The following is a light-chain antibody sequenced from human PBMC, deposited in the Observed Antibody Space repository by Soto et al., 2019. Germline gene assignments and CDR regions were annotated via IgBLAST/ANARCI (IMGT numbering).Light chain of an antibody. CDR3: QQSYSTLWT. J-gene: IGKJ1*01. CDR2: AAS. V-gene: IGKV1-39*01. CDR1: QSISSY. Sequence: DIQMTQSPSSLSASVGDRVTITCRASQSISSYLNWYQQKPGKAPKLLIYAASSLQSGVTSRFSGSGSGTDFTLTISSLQPEDVATYYCQQSYSTLWTFGQGTQVEIK.